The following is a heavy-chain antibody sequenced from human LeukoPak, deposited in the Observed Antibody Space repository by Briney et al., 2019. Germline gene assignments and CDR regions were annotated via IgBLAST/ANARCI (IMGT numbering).Heavy chain of an antibody. CDR2: MNPNSGNT. J-gene: IGHJ2*01. V-gene: IGHV1-8*01. D-gene: IGHD4-17*01. CDR1: GYTFTSYD. Sequence: ASVKVSCKASGYTFTSYDINWVQQATGQGLEWMGWMNPNSGNTGYAQRFQGRVTMTGNTSISTAYMELSSLRSEDTAVYYCAREYGDGYWYFDLWGRGTLVSVSS. CDR3: AREYGDGYWYFDL.